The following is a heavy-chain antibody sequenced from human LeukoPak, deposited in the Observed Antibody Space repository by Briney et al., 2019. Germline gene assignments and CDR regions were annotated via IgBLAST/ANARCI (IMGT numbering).Heavy chain of an antibody. V-gene: IGHV5-51*01. D-gene: IGHD6-13*01. CDR1: GYSFTSYW. CDR2: IYPGDSDT. J-gene: IGHJ4*02. Sequence: GASLKISCKGSGYSFTSYWIGCLRQMPGNALGWLGIIYPGDSDTRYSPSFQGQVTISADKSISTAYLQWSSLKAADNDMYYCAREGLSSPTPDYWGQGTLVTVSS. CDR3: AREGLSSPTPDY.